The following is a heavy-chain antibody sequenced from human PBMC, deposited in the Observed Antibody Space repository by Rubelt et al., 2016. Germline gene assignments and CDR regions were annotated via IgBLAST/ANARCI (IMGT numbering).Heavy chain of an antibody. V-gene: IGHV3-23*01. D-gene: IGHD4-17*01. CDR3: AKRHLYGDYSFDY. J-gene: IGHJ4*02. CDR2: ISTSGSTI. Sequence: MSWVRQVPGKGLEWVSWISTSGSTIFYADSVKGRFTISRDNSKNTLYLQMNSLRAEDTAVYYCAKRHLYGDYSFDYWGQGTLVTVSS.